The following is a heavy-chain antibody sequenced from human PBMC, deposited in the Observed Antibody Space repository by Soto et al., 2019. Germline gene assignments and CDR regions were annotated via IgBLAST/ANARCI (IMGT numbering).Heavy chain of an antibody. J-gene: IGHJ3*02. V-gene: IGHV3-23*01. D-gene: IGHD3-3*01. CDR3: AKDVYYDFWSGYLDAFDI. CDR2: ISGSGGST. CDR1: GFTFSSYA. Sequence: PGGSLRLSCAVSGFTFSSYAMSWVRQAPGKGLEWVSAISGSGGSTYYADSVKGRFTISRDNSKNTLYLQMNSLRAEDTAVYYCAKDVYYDFWSGYLDAFDIWGQGTMVTVSS.